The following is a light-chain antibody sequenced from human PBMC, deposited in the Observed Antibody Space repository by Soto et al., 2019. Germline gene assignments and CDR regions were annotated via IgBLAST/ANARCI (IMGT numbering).Light chain of an antibody. J-gene: IGLJ2*01. Sequence: QLVLTQSSSASASLGSSVKRTCTLSSGHSSYIIAWHQQQPGKAPRYLMKLEGSGSYNKGSGVPDRFSGSSSGADRYLTISNLQYEDEADYYFETWDSNPHVVFGVGTKLTVL. CDR3: ETWDSNPHVV. CDR2: LEGSGSY. V-gene: IGLV4-60*02. CDR1: SGHSSYI.